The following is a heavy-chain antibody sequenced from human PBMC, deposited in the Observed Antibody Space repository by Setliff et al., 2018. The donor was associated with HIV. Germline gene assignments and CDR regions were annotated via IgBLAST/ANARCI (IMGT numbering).Heavy chain of an antibody. V-gene: IGHV1-18*01. J-gene: IGHJ3*02. CDR2: ISAYNGNT. CDR1: GYTLTSYG. CDR3: ARDRGVYCRSTNCYSPVDAFDI. D-gene: IGHD2-2*01. Sequence: GASVKVSCKASGYTLTSYGISWVRQAPGQGLEWMGWISAYNGNTNYAQKVQGRVTMTTDTSTITAYMELRSLRSDYTAVYYCARDRGVYCRSTNCYSPVDAFDIWGQGTMVTVSS.